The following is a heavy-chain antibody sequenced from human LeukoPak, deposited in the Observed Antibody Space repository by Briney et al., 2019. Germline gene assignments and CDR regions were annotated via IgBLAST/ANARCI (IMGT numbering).Heavy chain of an antibody. CDR2: IRTIADNYAT. CDR3: TTTIDGYHFFRN. Sequence: GGSLRLSCAASGLTFSGSTIHWVRQASGKGLEWLGRIRTIADNYATTYAASVKGRFTISRDDSKNTVYLQMNNLNTEDTALYYCTTTIDGYHFFRNWGQGTLVTVSS. J-gene: IGHJ4*02. V-gene: IGHV3-73*01. D-gene: IGHD5-24*01. CDR1: GLTFSGST.